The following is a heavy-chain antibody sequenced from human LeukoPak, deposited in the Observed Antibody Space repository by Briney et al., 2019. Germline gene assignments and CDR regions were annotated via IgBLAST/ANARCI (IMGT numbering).Heavy chain of an antibody. J-gene: IGHJ5*02. CDR2: ISSSIITI. CDR1: GFTFTSYS. CDR3: AGLNPVTYWFDP. V-gene: IGHV3-48*02. Sequence: GGSLRLSWAASGFTFTSYSMNWVRQAPGKGLGWVSYISSSIITIYYADSVKGRFTISRDNAKNSLYLQMNSVREADTPVYHCAGLNPVTYWFDPWGQGTLVTVPS. D-gene: IGHD4-11*01.